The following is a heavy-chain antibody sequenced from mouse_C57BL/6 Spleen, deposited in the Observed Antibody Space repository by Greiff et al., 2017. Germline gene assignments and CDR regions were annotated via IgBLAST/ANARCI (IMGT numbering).Heavy chain of an antibody. Sequence: QVQLQQPGAELVKPGASVKLSCKASGYTFTSYWMHWVKQRPGQGLEWIGMIHPNSGSTNYNEKFKSKATLTVDKSSSTAYMQLSSLTSEDSAVYYCARYYGSSYEAMDYWGQGTSVTVSS. CDR3: ARYYGSSYEAMDY. J-gene: IGHJ4*01. CDR2: IHPNSGST. V-gene: IGHV1-64*01. D-gene: IGHD1-1*01. CDR1: GYTFTSYW.